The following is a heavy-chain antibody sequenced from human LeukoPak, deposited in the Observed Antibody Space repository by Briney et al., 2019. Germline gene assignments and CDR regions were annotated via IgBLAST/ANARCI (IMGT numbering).Heavy chain of an antibody. CDR3: AKDKERIAAAGPYYYYYYYMHV. Sequence: GGSLRLSCAASGFTFDDYTMHWVRQAPGEGLEWVSLISWDGTSTYYADSVKGRFTISRDNSKNSLYLQMNSLRTEDTALYYCAKDKERIAAAGPYYYYYYYMHVWGKGTTVTVSS. D-gene: IGHD6-13*01. V-gene: IGHV3-43*01. CDR2: ISWDGTST. J-gene: IGHJ6*03. CDR1: GFTFDDYT.